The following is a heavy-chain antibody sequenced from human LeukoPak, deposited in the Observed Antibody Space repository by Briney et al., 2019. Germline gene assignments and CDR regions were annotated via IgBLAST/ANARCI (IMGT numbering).Heavy chain of an antibody. D-gene: IGHD1-26*01. V-gene: IGHV1-8*03. Sequence: HRASVKVSCKASGYTFTSYDINWVRQATGQGLEWMGWMNPNSGNTGYAQKFQGRVTITRNTSISTAYMELSSLRSEDTAVYYCARGCRRSVRPKGYYYYYMDVWGKGTTVTVSS. CDR1: GYTFTSYD. J-gene: IGHJ6*03. CDR3: ARGCRRSVRPKGYYYYYMDV. CDR2: MNPNSGNT.